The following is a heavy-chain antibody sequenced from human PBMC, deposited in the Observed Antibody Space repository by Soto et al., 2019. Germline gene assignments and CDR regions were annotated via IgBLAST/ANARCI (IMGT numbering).Heavy chain of an antibody. CDR3: ARGQIPYGLDV. CDR2: ISGDGGTT. J-gene: IGHJ6*02. V-gene: IGHV3-64*02. Sequence: LRLSCTASGFTFSKYPMHWVRQAPGKGLEYVSAISGDGGTTFYADSVRGRFTMSRDNLKNTLYLQMRSLRVEDMAVYYCARGQIPYGLDVWGQGTTVTVSS. CDR1: GFTFSKYP.